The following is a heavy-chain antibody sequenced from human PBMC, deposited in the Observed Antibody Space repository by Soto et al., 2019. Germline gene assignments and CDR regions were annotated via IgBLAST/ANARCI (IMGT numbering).Heavy chain of an antibody. CDR1: GFTFSSYA. Sequence: PGGSLRLSCAASGFTFSSYAMSWVRQAPGKGLEWVSAISGSGGSTYYADSVKGRFTISRDNSKNTPYLQMNSLRAEDTAVYYCAKAGIVVGSQPHYYYYMDVWGKGTTVTVSS. CDR3: AKAGIVVGSQPHYYYYMDV. V-gene: IGHV3-23*01. J-gene: IGHJ6*03. D-gene: IGHD2-2*01. CDR2: ISGSGGST.